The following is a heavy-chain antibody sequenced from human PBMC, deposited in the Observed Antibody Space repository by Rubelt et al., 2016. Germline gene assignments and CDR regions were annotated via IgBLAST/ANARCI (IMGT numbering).Heavy chain of an antibody. CDR1: GGSFSGYY. V-gene: IGHV4-34*01. Sequence: QVQLQQWGAGLLKPSETLSLTCAVYGGSFSGYYWSWIRQPPGKGLEWIGEINHSGSTNYNPSLKSRGTISVDTSKNQFFLKLSSVTAADTAVYYCARTPFIRRGMDVRGQGTTVTVSS. CDR2: INHSGST. J-gene: IGHJ6*02. D-gene: IGHD6-6*01. CDR3: ARTPFIRRGMDV.